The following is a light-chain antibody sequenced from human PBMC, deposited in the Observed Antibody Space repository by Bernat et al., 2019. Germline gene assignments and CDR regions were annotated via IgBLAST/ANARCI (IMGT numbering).Light chain of an antibody. CDR2: DVD. J-gene: IGLJ3*02. Sequence: QSALTQPRSVSGSPGQSVTISCTGSSNDVGNYNLVSWYQQHPGKAPKLIIYDVDKRPSGVPDRFSGSKSGNAASLTISGLQADDEADYYCCSYAGTYNWVFGGGPKVTVL. V-gene: IGLV2-11*01. CDR1: SNDVGNYNL. CDR3: CSYAGTYNWV.